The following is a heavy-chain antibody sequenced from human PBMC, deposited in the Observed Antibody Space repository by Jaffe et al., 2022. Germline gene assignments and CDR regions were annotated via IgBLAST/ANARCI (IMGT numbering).Heavy chain of an antibody. J-gene: IGHJ4*02. CDR1: GGSISSSSYY. V-gene: IGHV4-39*01. CDR3: ARLSPELLWFRELLNRIYYFDY. CDR2: IYYSGST. Sequence: QLQLQESGPGLVKPSETLSLTCTVSGGSISSSSYYWGWIRQPPGKGLEWIGSIYYSGSTYYNPSLKSRVTISVDTSKNQFSLKLSSVTAADTAVYYCARLSPELLWFRELLNRIYYFDYWGQGTLVTVSS. D-gene: IGHD3-10*01.